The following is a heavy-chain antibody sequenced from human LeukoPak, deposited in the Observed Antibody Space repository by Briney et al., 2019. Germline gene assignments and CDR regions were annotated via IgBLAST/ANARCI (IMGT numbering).Heavy chain of an antibody. J-gene: IGHJ4*02. CDR2: INSDGSST. Sequence: PGGSLRLSCAASGFTFSSYWMHWVRQAPGKGLVWVSRINSDGSSTSYADSVKGRFTISRDNAKNTLYLQMNSLRAEDTAVYYCASIIAVAGNTPDYWGQGTLVTVSS. D-gene: IGHD6-19*01. V-gene: IGHV3-74*01. CDR1: GFTFSSYW. CDR3: ASIIAVAGNTPDY.